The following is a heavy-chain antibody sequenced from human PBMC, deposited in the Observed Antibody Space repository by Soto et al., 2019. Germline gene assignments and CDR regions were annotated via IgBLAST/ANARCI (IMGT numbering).Heavy chain of an antibody. J-gene: IGHJ2*01. CDR1: GFTFSDYY. CDR3: ARGSSSGWAYWYFDL. CDR2: ISSSGSTI. Sequence: QVQLVESGGGLVKPGGSLRLSCAASGFTFSDYYMSWIRQAPGKGLEWVSYISSSGSTIYYADSVKGRFTISRDNAKNSLYRHMNSLRAADTSVDYCARGSSSGWAYWYFDLGGRGTLVTVSS. D-gene: IGHD6-19*01. V-gene: IGHV3-11*01.